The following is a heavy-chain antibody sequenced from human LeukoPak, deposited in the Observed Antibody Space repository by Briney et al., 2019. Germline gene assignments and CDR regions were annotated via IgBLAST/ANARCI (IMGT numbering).Heavy chain of an antibody. CDR1: GYSISSGYY. CDR2: IDHSGST. Sequence: PSETLSLTCTVSGYSISSGYYWGWIRQPPGKGLEWTGSIDHSGSTYYNPSLKSRITISVDTSKNQFSLKLSSVTAADTAVYYCARAYYDFWSGYSVPDWFDPWGQGTLVTVSS. J-gene: IGHJ5*02. CDR3: ARAYYDFWSGYSVPDWFDP. D-gene: IGHD3-3*01. V-gene: IGHV4-38-2*02.